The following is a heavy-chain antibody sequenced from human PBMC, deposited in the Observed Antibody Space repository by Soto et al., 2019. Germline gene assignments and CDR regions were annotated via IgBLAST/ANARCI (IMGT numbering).Heavy chain of an antibody. V-gene: IGHV3-48*02. CDR3: ARDGSYSSSWGSWYYYGMDV. D-gene: IGHD6-13*01. Sequence: SGGSLRLSCAASGFTFSSYSMNWVRQAPGKGLEWVSYISSSSSTIYYADSVKGRFTISRDNAKNSLYLQMNSLRDEDTAVYYCARDGSYSSSWGSWYYYGMDVWGQGTTVTVSS. J-gene: IGHJ6*02. CDR2: ISSSSSTI. CDR1: GFTFSSYS.